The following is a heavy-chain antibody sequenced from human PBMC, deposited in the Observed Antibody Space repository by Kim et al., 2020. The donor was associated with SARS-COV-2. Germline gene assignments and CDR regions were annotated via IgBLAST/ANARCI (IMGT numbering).Heavy chain of an antibody. D-gene: IGHD2-15*01. Sequence: GGSLRLSCAASGFTFSNYSMNWVRQAPGKGLEWISYIDSSGDRTIYYADSVKGRVTISRDNAKNSLYLQMNSLSDDDTGVYYCVRSPGYCSGGSGYNWFDHWGQGTLVAVSS. CDR3: VRSPGYCSGGSGYNWFDH. J-gene: IGHJ5*02. CDR1: GFTFSNYS. CDR2: IDSSGDRTI. V-gene: IGHV3-48*02.